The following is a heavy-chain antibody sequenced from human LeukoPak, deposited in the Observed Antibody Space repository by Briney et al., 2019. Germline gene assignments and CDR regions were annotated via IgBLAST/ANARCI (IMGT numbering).Heavy chain of an antibody. CDR1: GFTFSSYS. V-gene: IGHV3-48*04. CDR3: AREATIVVVPAAIDY. D-gene: IGHD2-2*01. CDR2: ISSSSSTI. J-gene: IGHJ4*02. Sequence: GGSLRLSCAASGFTFSSYSMNWVRQAPGKGLEWVSYISSSSSTIYYADSMKGRFTISRDNAKNSLYLQMNSLRAEDTAVYYCAREATIVVVPAAIDYWGQGTLVTVSS.